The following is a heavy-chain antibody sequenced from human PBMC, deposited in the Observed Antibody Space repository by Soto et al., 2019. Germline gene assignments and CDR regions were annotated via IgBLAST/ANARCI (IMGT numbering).Heavy chain of an antibody. CDR2: IYYSGST. CDR1: GGPISSYY. Sequence: PSETLSLTCTVSGGPISSYYWSWIGPPPGMGLEWIGYIYYSGSTNYNPSLKSRVTISVDTSKNQFSLKLSSVTAAATAVYYCARNGARGVILRGYYYYGIDVWGQGTTVTVSS. V-gene: IGHV4-59*01. J-gene: IGHJ6*02. D-gene: IGHD3-10*01. CDR3: ARNGARGVILRGYYYYGIDV.